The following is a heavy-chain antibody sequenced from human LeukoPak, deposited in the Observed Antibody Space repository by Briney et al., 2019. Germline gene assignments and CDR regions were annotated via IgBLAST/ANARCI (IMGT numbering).Heavy chain of an antibody. CDR2: INPNDGDT. V-gene: IGHV1-2*02. D-gene: IGHD2-2*01. Sequence: PLASVKVSCKASGYTFIDYYMHWVRQAPGQGFEWMGWINPNDGDTNYARKFQGRVTMTRDTSISTAHMEVSRLRSDDTAVYYCARANFLYCSSSTCLFDYWGQGTLVTVSS. CDR3: ARANFLYCSSSTCLFDY. CDR1: GYTFIDYY. J-gene: IGHJ4*02.